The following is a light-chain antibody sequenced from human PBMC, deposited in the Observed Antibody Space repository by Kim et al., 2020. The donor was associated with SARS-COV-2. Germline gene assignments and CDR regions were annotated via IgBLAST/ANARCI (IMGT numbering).Light chain of an antibody. Sequence: SLSPGERATLSCRASQTVSSNYLAWYQQKPGQAPRLLIFGASSRATGIPDRFSGSGSGTDCTLTISRLEPEDFAVYYCQQYKSSPTFGQGTKLEIK. CDR2: GAS. CDR1: QTVSSNY. CDR3: QQYKSSPT. J-gene: IGKJ2*01. V-gene: IGKV3-20*01.